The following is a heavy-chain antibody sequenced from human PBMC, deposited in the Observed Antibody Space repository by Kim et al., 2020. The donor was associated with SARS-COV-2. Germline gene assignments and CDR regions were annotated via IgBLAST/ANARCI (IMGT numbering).Heavy chain of an antibody. J-gene: IGHJ6*02. CDR2: INPSGGST. V-gene: IGHV1-46*01. Sequence: ASVKVSCKASGYTFTSYYMHWVRQAPGQGLEWMGIINPSGGSTSYAQKFQGRVTMTRDTSTSTVYMELSSLRSEDTAVYYCASPSGWQGKMRGGYGMDVWGQGTTVTVSS. CDR1: GYTFTSYY. D-gene: IGHD3-10*01. CDR3: ASPSGWQGKMRGGYGMDV.